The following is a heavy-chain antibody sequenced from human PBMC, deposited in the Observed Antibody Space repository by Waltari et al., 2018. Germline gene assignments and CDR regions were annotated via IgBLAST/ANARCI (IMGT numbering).Heavy chain of an antibody. D-gene: IGHD1-1*01. V-gene: IGHV4-34*01. CDR3: ARGLESYNWFDP. J-gene: IGHJ5*02. Sequence: QVRLEQWGAGQLKSSEILSLTCAVYGGSFSGYRWNWIRQSPGKGLEWIGELAQNGRTKYHPSLESRTILSPDTYNNQFSLTVSAVTAADTSLYYCARGLESYNWFDPWGQGTLVTVSS. CDR1: GGSFSGYR. CDR2: LAQNGRT.